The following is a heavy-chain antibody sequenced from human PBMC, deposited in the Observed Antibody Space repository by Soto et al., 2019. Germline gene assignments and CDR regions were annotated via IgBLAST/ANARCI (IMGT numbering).Heavy chain of an antibody. CDR1: GGSFNDYA. CDR2: IIPLFGTS. Sequence: QVQLLQSGAEVKTPGSSVTVSCTPSGGSFNDYAFSWVRQAPGLGLEWLGGIIPLFGTSDYSQSFRDRATITAVKSTSTVFLELRSLTSQDTAVYYCARLPLRITVFGKVLGYSDSWGQGSLITVSS. J-gene: IGHJ4*02. CDR3: ARLPLRITVFGKVLGYSDS. D-gene: IGHD3-3*01. V-gene: IGHV1-69*06.